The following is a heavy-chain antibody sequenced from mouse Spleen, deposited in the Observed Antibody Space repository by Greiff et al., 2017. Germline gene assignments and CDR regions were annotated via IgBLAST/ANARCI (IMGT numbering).Heavy chain of an antibody. CDR1: GSPFTGSW. Sequence: QVQLQQPGAGLLRPGASGRLSCRASGSPFTGSWMPWVKQRPGRGLEWIGRIDPNSGGTKYNEKFKSKATLTVDKPSSTAYMQLSSLTSEDSAVYYCARSDYYGSSLAYWGQGTLVTVSA. D-gene: IGHD1-1*01. V-gene: IGHV1-72*01. CDR3: ARSDYYGSSLAY. CDR2: IDPNSGGT. J-gene: IGHJ3*01.